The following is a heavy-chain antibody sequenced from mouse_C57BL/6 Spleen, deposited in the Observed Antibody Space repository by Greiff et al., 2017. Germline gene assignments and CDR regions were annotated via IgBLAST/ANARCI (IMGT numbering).Heavy chain of an antibody. D-gene: IGHD2-12*01. V-gene: IGHV5-17*01. J-gene: IGHJ2*01. CDR2: ISSGSSTI. Sequence: EVKVVESGGGLVKPGGSLKLSCAASGFTFSDYGMHWVRQAPEKGLEWVAYISSGSSTIYYADTVKGRFTISRDNAKNTLFLQMTSLRSEDTAMYYCARPPPYRGYFDYWGQGTTLTVSS. CDR3: ARPPPYRGYFDY. CDR1: GFTFSDYG.